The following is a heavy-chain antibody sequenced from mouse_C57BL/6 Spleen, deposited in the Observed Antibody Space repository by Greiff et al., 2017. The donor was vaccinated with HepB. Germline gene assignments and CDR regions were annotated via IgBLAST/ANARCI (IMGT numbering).Heavy chain of an antibody. Sequence: VQLQQSVAELVRPGASVKLSCTASGFTIKNTYMHWVKQRPEQGLEWIGRIDPANGNTKYAPKFQGKATITADTSSNTAYLQRSSLTSEDTAIYYGARDGYYGSSYFDYWGQGTTLTVSS. CDR2: IDPANGNT. CDR1: GFTIKNTY. V-gene: IGHV14-3*01. D-gene: IGHD1-1*01. CDR3: ARDGYYGSSYFDY. J-gene: IGHJ2*01.